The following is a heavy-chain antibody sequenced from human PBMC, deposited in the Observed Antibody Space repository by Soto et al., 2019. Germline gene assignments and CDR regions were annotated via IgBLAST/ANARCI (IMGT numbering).Heavy chain of an antibody. CDR3: ARHGEVGTTTVGPALDV. CDR1: GGSISSSSYY. CDR2: IYYDGTT. D-gene: IGHD1-26*01. Sequence: PSETLSLTCTVSGGSISSSSYYWGWIRQPPGKGLEWIGSIYYDGTTYYNPSLKSRVTIFVDTSKNQFSLKLSSVTAADTAVYYCARHGEVGTTTVGPALDVWGQGTSVTVSS. V-gene: IGHV4-39*01. J-gene: IGHJ6*02.